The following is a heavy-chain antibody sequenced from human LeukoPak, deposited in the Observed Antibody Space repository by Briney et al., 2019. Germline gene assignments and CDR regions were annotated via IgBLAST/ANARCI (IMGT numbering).Heavy chain of an antibody. CDR1: GFTFNNYA. D-gene: IGHD3-22*01. CDR2: IFGSGGNA. Sequence: GGSLRLSCTASGFTFNNYAMYWVRQAPRKGLEWVAGIFGSGGNAHYADSVKGRFTISRDNSKNTVYLQMDSLRGEDTAVYYCTKTTTGYSSGQYPGWPADHWGQGALVTVYS. V-gene: IGHV3-23*01. J-gene: IGHJ4*02. CDR3: TKTTTGYSSGQYPGWPADH.